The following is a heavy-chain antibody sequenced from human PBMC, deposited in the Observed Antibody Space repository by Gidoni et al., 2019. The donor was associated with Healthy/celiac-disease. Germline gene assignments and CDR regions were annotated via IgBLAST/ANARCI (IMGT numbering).Heavy chain of an antibody. D-gene: IGHD5-12*01. Sequence: EVQLLESGGGLVQPGGSLRLSCAASGFTFSSYAMSWVRQAPGNGLEWVSAISGSCGSTYYADSVKGRFTISRDNSKNTLYLQMNSLRAEDTAVYYCAKDLIRRGYSGYPDYWGQGTLVTVSS. CDR3: AKDLIRRGYSGYPDY. CDR1: GFTFSSYA. J-gene: IGHJ4*02. V-gene: IGHV3-23*01. CDR2: ISGSCGST.